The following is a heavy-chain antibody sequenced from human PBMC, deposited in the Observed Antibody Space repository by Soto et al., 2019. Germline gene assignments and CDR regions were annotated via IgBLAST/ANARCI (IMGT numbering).Heavy chain of an antibody. CDR3: ARGDSDLAVSEAAY. J-gene: IGHJ1*01. V-gene: IGHV4-59*01. CDR2: IYFSGVA. Sequence: PSETLSLTCTVSGASITDSYWSWIRQPPEKGLEWIGYIYFSGVATYNPSLKSRATMSRDTSKKEFSLKLTSVTAADTAIYYCARGDSDLAVSEAAYWGQGTMVTVSS. D-gene: IGHD2-15*01. CDR1: GASITDSY.